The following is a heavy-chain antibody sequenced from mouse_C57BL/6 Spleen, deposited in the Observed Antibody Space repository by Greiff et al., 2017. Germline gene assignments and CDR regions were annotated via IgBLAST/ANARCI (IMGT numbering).Heavy chain of an antibody. D-gene: IGHD1-1*01. V-gene: IGHV1-64*01. J-gene: IGHJ4*01. CDR2: IHPTSGST. CDR1: GYTFTSYW. CDR3: ARGGSSYHYAMDY. Sequence: QVQLQQPGAELVKPGASVKLSCKASGYTFTSYWMHWVKQRPGQGLEWIGMIHPTSGSTNYNEKFKSKATLTVDKSSSTAYMQLSSLTSEDSAVYYCARGGSSYHYAMDYWGQGTSVTVSS.